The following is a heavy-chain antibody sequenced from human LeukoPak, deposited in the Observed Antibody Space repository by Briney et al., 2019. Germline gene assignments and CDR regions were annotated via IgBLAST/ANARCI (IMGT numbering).Heavy chain of an antibody. CDR3: ARGGQRLVLDY. V-gene: IGHV4-59*01. D-gene: IGHD6-13*01. CDR1: GVSISSYY. CDR2: IYYSGST. J-gene: IGHJ4*02. Sequence: SETLSLTCTVSGVSISSYYWSWVRQPPGKGLEWIGYIYYSGSTNHNPSLKSRVTISVDTSKNQFSLKLSSVTAADTAVYYCARGGQRLVLDYWGQGTLVTVSS.